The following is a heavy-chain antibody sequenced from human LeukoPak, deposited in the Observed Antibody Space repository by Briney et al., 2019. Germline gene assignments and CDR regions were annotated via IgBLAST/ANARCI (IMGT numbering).Heavy chain of an antibody. D-gene: IGHD3-10*01. CDR2: ISSSSSYI. CDR1: GFTLSSYA. V-gene: IGHV3-21*01. J-gene: IGHJ3*02. CDR3: ARTGITVRGERGAFDI. Sequence: AGGSLRLSCAASGFTLSSYAMNWVRQAPGKGLEWVSSISSSSSYIYYADSVKGRFTISRDNAKNSLYLQMNSLRAEDTAVYYCARTGITVRGERGAFDIWGQGTMVTVSS.